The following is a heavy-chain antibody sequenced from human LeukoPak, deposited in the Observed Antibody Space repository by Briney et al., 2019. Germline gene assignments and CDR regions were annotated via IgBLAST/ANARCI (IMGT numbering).Heavy chain of an antibody. V-gene: IGHV3-30*02. D-gene: IGHD7-27*01. CDR2: IRYDGSNK. J-gene: IGHJ4*02. CDR3: AREPWGYSDY. CDR1: GFTFSSYG. Sequence: GGSLRLSCAASGFTFSSYGMHWVRQAPGKGLEWVAFIRYDGSNKYYADSVKGRFTISRDISKNTLYLQMNSLRAEDTAVYYCAREPWGYSDYWGQGTLVTVSS.